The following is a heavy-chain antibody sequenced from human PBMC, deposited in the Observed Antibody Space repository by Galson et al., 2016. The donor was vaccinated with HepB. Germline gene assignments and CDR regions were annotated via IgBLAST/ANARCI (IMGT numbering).Heavy chain of an antibody. D-gene: IGHD2/OR15-2a*01. CDR3: ARLQFDTFPSPGY. Sequence: SLRLSCAVSGFTFSSQSMNWVRQAPGKGLEWVSYISGSGGIIFYADSVKGRFTISRDNAKNSVYLEMNSLRAEDTAVYYCARLQFDTFPSPGYWGQGTLVTVSS. J-gene: IGHJ4*02. V-gene: IGHV3-48*04. CDR1: GFTFSSQS. CDR2: ISGSGGII.